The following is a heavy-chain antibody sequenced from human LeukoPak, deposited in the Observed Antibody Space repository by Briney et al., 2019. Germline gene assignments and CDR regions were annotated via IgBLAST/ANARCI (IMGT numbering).Heavy chain of an antibody. CDR1: XGTXXSYA. CDR2: IIPIFGTA. CDR3: ARVQYQPRYYYGMDV. D-gene: IGHD2-2*01. V-gene: IGHV1-69*01. Sequence: SVKVSXXASXGTXXSYAISWVRQAPGQGLEWMGGIIPIFGTANYAQKFQGRVTITADESTSAAYMELSSLRSEDTAVYYCARVQYQPRYYYGMDVWGQGTTVTVSS. J-gene: IGHJ6*02.